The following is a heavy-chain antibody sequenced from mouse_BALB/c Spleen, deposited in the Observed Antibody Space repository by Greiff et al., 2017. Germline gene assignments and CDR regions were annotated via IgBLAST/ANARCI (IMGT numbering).Heavy chain of an antibody. CDR3: ARQEPPSWFAY. CDR1: GFTFSSYA. Sequence: EVQLVESGGGLVKPGGSLKLSCAASGFTFSSYAMSWVRQTPEKRLEWVATISSGGSYTYYPDSVKGRFTISRDNAKNTLYLQMSSLRSEDTAMYYCARQEPPSWFAYWGQGTLVTVSA. D-gene: IGHD6-1*01. J-gene: IGHJ3*01. V-gene: IGHV5-9-3*01. CDR2: ISSGGSYT.